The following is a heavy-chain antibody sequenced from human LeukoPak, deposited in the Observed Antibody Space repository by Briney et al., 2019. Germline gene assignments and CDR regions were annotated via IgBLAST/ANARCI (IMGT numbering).Heavy chain of an antibody. CDR3: AREEAVAGSATYYYYGMDV. D-gene: IGHD6-19*01. J-gene: IGHJ6*02. V-gene: IGHV7-4-1*02. CDR2: INTNTGNP. CDR1: GYTFTSYA. Sequence: VASVKVSCKASGYTFTSYAMNWVRQAPGQGLEWMGWINTNTGNPTYAQGFTGRFVFSLDTSVSTAYLQISSLKAEDTAVYYCAREEAVAGSATYYYYGMDVWGQGTTVTVSS.